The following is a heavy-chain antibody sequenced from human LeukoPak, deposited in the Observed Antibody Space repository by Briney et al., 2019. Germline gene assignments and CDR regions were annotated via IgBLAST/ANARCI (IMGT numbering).Heavy chain of an antibody. CDR1: GFTFSSYA. V-gene: IGHV3-30*04. J-gene: IGHJ4*02. D-gene: IGHD5-12*01. Sequence: GGSLRLSCAASGFTFSSYAMSWVRQAPGKGLEWVAVISYDGSNKYYADPVKGRFTISRDNSKNTLYLQMNSLRAEDTAVYYCARVPYSGYDWDFDYWGQGTLVTVSS. CDR3: ARVPYSGYDWDFDY. CDR2: ISYDGSNK.